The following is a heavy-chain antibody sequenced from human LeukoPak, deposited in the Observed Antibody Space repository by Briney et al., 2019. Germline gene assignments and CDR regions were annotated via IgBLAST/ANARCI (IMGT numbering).Heavy chain of an antibody. CDR3: ARESGASTGYYYVY. Sequence: GTSVKVSCKASGYTFTGYYMHWVRQAPGQRLEWMGWINADNGETKYSQKFQGRVTITRDTSASTAYVEMSSLRPEDTSVYYCARESGASTGYYYVYWGQGTLVTVSS. CDR1: GYTFTGYY. V-gene: IGHV1-3*01. CDR2: INADNGET. J-gene: IGHJ4*02. D-gene: IGHD3-22*01.